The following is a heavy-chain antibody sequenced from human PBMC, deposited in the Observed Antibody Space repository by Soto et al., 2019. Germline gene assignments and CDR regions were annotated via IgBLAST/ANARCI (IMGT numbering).Heavy chain of an antibody. CDR2: IYYSGST. CDR3: ARQIMTNWFDS. J-gene: IGHJ5*01. Sequence: SETLSVTCTVSGGSISSYHWSWIRQPPGKGLEWIGYIYYSGSTNYNPSLKSRVTISVDTSKNQFSLKLSSVTAADTAVYYCARQIMTNWFDSWGQGTLVTVSS. CDR1: GGSISSYH. D-gene: IGHD3-16*01. V-gene: IGHV4-59*08.